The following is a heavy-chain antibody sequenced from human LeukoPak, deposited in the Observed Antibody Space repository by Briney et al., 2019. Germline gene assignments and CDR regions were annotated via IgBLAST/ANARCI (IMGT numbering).Heavy chain of an antibody. CDR3: ASSSGSYGWFDP. CDR2: FDPEDGET. CDR1: GYTLTELS. V-gene: IGHV1-24*01. J-gene: IGHJ5*02. Sequence: GASVKVSCKVSGYTLTELSMHWVRQAPGKGLEWMGGFDPEDGETIYAQKFQGRVTMTEDTSTDTAYMELSSLRSEDTAVYYCASSSGSYGWFDPWGQGTLVTVSS. D-gene: IGHD1-26*01.